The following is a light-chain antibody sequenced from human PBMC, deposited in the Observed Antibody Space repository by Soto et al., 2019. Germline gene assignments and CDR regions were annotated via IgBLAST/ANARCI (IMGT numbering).Light chain of an antibody. CDR2: EGK. Sequence: NFMLTQPPSVSESPGKTITISCTRSSGNIANNYVQWYQQHPGSAPTIMIYEGKQRPSWVPDRFSGSTDGSSTSASLTIAVLQTEDAADYYCQSYDSSFVMFGGGTKLTVL. J-gene: IGLJ3*02. CDR3: QSYDSSFVM. V-gene: IGLV6-57*04. CDR1: SGNIANNY.